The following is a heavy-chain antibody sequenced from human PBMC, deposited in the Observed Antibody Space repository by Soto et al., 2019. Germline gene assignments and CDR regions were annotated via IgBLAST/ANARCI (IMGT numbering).Heavy chain of an antibody. CDR2: ISAYNGNT. V-gene: IGHV1-18*01. J-gene: IGHJ6*03. Sequence: ASVKVSCKASGYTFTSYGISWVRQAPGQGLEWMGWISAYNGNTNYAQKLQGRVTMTTDTSTSTAYMELRSLRSDDTAVYYCARARGYSGYDPTYYYYMDVWGKGTTVTVSS. CDR1: GYTFTSYG. D-gene: IGHD5-12*01. CDR3: ARARGYSGYDPTYYYYMDV.